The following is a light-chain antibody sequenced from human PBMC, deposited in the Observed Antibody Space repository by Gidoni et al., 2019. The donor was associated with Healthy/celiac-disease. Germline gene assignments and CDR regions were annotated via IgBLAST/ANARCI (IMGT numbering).Light chain of an antibody. Sequence: DIQMTQSPSSLSASVGDRVTITCRASQAISNYLAWYQQKPGKVPKLLIYAASTLQSGVPSRFSGSGSGTDFTLTISSLQPEDVATYYCQKYNSALGVTFXPXTKVXIK. CDR1: QAISNY. CDR3: QKYNSALGVT. CDR2: AAS. J-gene: IGKJ3*01. V-gene: IGKV1-27*01.